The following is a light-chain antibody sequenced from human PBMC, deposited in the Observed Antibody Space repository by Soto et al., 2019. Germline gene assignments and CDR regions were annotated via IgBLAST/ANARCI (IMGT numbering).Light chain of an antibody. CDR2: GAA. Sequence: DSQLPQSPIFLSASVGDRVTISCRASQAIFNYLAWYKQKPGKAPNLPIFGAATLQSGVPSRFSGSGSGTEFALTISSLQPEDFATYYCQPLNSHPRTFGQVTKLEIK. V-gene: IGKV1-9*01. J-gene: IGKJ2*01. CDR3: QPLNSHPRT. CDR1: QAIFNY.